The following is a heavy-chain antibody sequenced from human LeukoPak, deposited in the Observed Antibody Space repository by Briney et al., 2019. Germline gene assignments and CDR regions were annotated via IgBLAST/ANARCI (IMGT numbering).Heavy chain of an antibody. CDR3: ARLSAYYYGSYFYYYMDV. J-gene: IGHJ6*03. CDR2: ISSSSTTI. Sequence: GGSLRLSCAASGFTFSSYSMMWVRQAPGKGLEWVSYISSSSTTIHYADSVKGRFTISRDNAKNSVYLYMSSLRAEDTALYYCARLSAYYYGSYFYYYMDVWGKGTTVTVSS. V-gene: IGHV3-48*01. CDR1: GFTFSSYS. D-gene: IGHD3-10*01.